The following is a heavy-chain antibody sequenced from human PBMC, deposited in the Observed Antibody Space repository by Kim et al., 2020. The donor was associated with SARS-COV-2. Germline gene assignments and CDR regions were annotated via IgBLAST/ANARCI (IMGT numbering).Heavy chain of an antibody. CDR3: ARREQNCNYCLDV. J-gene: IGHJ6*02. D-gene: IGHD1-1*01. V-gene: IGHV3-23*01. Sequence: YTDSVQGRFTISRDNSENTLYLQMNSLPAEDTALYYCARREQNCNYCLDVWGQGTTVTVSS.